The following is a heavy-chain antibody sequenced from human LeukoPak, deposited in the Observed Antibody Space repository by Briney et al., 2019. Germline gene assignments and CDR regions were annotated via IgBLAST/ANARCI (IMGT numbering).Heavy chain of an antibody. CDR1: GFIFRNYG. J-gene: IGHJ4*02. D-gene: IGHD3-10*01. Sequence: PGGSLRLSCAASGFIFRNYGMHWVRQAPGKGLEWVAFIRYDGINKYYADSVKGRVTISRDNSKNTLYLQMNSLRPEDTAVYYCAKDRPPYASGSQGFDYWGQGTLVTVSS. CDR3: AKDRPPYASGSQGFDY. V-gene: IGHV3-30*02. CDR2: IRYDGINK.